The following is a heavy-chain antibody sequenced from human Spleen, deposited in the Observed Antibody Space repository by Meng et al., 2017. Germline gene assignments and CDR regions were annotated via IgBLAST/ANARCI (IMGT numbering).Heavy chain of an antibody. CDR1: GFTFSRYW. J-gene: IGHJ4*02. D-gene: IGHD4-23*01. V-gene: IGHV3-74*02. Sequence: EVQLLESGGGVVQPGGSLRLSCAASGFTFSRYWMHWVRQAPGKGLVWVSRITNDGSSTIYADSVRGRFTISRDNAENTLYLQMNSLRAEDTAVYYCARGFNGGNSGAFGYWGQGTLVTVSS. CDR3: ARGFNGGNSGAFGY. CDR2: ITNDGSST.